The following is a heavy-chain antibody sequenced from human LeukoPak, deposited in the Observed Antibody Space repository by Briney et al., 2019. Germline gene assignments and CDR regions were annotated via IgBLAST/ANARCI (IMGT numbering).Heavy chain of an antibody. CDR2: ISWDGGST. Sequence: GGSLRLSCAASGFTFDDYAMHWVRHAPGKGLEWVSLISWDGGSTYYADSVKGRFTISRDNSKNSLYLQMNSLRAEDTALYYCAKGGYYYYYMDVWGKGTTVTVSS. J-gene: IGHJ6*03. CDR1: GFTFDDYA. CDR3: AKGGYYYYYMDV. D-gene: IGHD6-13*01. V-gene: IGHV3-43D*03.